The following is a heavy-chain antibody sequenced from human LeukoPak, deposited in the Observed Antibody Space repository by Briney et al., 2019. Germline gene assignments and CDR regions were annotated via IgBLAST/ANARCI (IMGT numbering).Heavy chain of an antibody. CDR3: ASTSSCSGGSCYYFDY. Sequence: SETLSLTCAVYGGSFSGYYWSWIRQPPGKGLEWIGEINHSGSTNYNPSLKSRVTISVDTSKNQFSLKLSSVTAADTAVYYCASTSSCSGGSCYYFDYWGQGTLVIVSS. CDR1: GGSFSGYY. V-gene: IGHV4-34*01. CDR2: INHSGST. J-gene: IGHJ4*02. D-gene: IGHD2-15*01.